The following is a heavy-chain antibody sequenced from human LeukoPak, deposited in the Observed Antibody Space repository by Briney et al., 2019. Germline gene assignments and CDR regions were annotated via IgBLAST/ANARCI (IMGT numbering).Heavy chain of an antibody. Sequence: GESLKISCKGSGYSFTSYWIGWVRQMPGKGLEWMGIIYPGDSDTRYSPSFQGQVTISADKSISTAYLQWSSLKASDTAMYYCARGTPKYYYDSSGYYPNPHFDYWGQGTLVTVSS. CDR2: IYPGDSDT. V-gene: IGHV5-51*01. CDR1: GYSFTSYW. CDR3: ARGTPKYYYDSSGYYPNPHFDY. J-gene: IGHJ4*02. D-gene: IGHD3-22*01.